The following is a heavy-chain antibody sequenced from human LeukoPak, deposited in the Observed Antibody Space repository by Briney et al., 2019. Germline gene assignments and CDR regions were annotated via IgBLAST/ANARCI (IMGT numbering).Heavy chain of an antibody. J-gene: IGHJ4*02. D-gene: IGHD3-22*01. CDR1: GITLSNYG. V-gene: IGHV3-23*01. CDR3: AKRGVVIRVILVGFHKEAYYFDS. CDR2: ISGSGGGT. Sequence: GGSLRLSCAVSGITLSNYGMSWVRQAPGKGLEWVAGISGSGGGTNYAASVKGRFTISRDTPKNTLYLQMNSLRAENTAVYFCAKRGVVIRVILVGFHKEAYYFDSWGQGALVTVSS.